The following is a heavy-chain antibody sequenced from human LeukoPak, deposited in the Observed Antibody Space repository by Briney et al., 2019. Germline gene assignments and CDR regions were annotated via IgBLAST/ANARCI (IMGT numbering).Heavy chain of an antibody. CDR3: ATYSSSNAREFQY. Sequence: SGGSLRLSCAASGFTFSSYGMHWVRQAPGKGLEWVAFIRYDGSNKYYADSVKGRFTISRDNSKNTLYLQMNSLRAEDTAVYYCATYSSSNAREFQYWGQGTLVTVSS. D-gene: IGHD2-2*01. CDR1: GFTFSSYG. V-gene: IGHV3-30*02. J-gene: IGHJ1*01. CDR2: IRYDGSNK.